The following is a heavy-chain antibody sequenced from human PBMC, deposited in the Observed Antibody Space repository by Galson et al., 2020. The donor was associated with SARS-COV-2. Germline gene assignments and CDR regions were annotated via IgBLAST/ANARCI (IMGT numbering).Heavy chain of an antibody. CDR1: GGSISSGNYY. J-gene: IGHJ4*02. Sequence: TLSLTCTVSGGSISSGNYYWSWIRQPAGKGLEWIGRIYTSGSTNYNPSLTSRVSISLDTSRNQFSLKLSSVTAADTAIYYCVRSMALDFWGQGILVTVSS. D-gene: IGHD3-10*01. V-gene: IGHV4-61*02. CDR3: VRSMALDF. CDR2: IYTSGST.